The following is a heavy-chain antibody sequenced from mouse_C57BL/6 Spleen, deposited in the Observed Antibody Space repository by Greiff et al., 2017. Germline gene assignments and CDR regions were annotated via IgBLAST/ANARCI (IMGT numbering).Heavy chain of an antibody. CDR2: ISDGGSYT. CDR3: ARRVTGTGYFGY. CDR1: GFTFSSYA. V-gene: IGHV5-4*01. J-gene: IGHJ2*01. D-gene: IGHD4-1*01. Sequence: EVQLVESGGGLVKPGGSLKLSCAASGFTFSSYAMSWVRQTPEKRLEWVATISDGGSYTYYPDNVKGRFTISRDNAKNNMYLQMSHLKSEDTAMYYCARRVTGTGYFGYWGQGTTLTVSS.